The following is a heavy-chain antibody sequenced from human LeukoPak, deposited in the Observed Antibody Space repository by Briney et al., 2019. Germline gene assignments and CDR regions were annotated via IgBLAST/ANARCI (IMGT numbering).Heavy chain of an antibody. CDR1: GGSISSSSYY. V-gene: IGHV4-39*07. Sequence: SETLSLTCTVSGGSISSSSYYWGWVRQPPGRGLEWIGSIYYSGSTYYNPSLKSRVTMSVDTSKNQFSLKLSSVTAADTAVYYCARVHEDAFDIWGQGTMVTVSS. CDR2: IYYSGST. CDR3: ARVHEDAFDI. J-gene: IGHJ3*02.